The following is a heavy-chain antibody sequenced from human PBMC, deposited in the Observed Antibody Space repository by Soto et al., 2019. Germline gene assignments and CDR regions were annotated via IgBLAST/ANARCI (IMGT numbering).Heavy chain of an antibody. J-gene: IGHJ5*02. V-gene: IGHV1-69*13. CDR2: IIPIFGTA. Sequence: SVKVSCKASGGTFSSYAISWVRQAPGQGLEWMGGIIPIFGTANYAQKFQGRVTITADESTSTAYMELSSLRSEDTAVYYCARAAVVPAATNWFDPWGQGTLVTVSS. CDR1: GGTFSSYA. CDR3: ARAAVVPAATNWFDP. D-gene: IGHD2-2*01.